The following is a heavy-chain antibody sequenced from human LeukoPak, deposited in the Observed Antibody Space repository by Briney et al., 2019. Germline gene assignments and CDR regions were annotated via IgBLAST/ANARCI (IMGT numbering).Heavy chain of an antibody. Sequence: GASVKVSCKTSGYSFTDYYMHWVRQAPGQGLEWMGWINPNSGGTSSAQKFQGRVTMTRNTSISTAYMELSSLRSEDTAVYYCAIGYWGSSDYYYYYGMDVWGQGTTVTVSS. V-gene: IGHV1-2*02. J-gene: IGHJ6*02. CDR3: AIGYWGSSDYYYYYGMDV. D-gene: IGHD6-13*01. CDR2: INPNSGGT. CDR1: GYSFTDYY.